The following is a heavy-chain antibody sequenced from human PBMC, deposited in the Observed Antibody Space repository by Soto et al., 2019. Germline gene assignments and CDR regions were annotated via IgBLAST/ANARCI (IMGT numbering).Heavy chain of an antibody. J-gene: IGHJ4*02. CDR3: EREEVAVACLDY. CDR2: INPNSGGT. Sequence: ASVKVSCKASGYTFTGYYMHWVRQAPGQGLEWMGWINPNSGGTNYAQKFQGRVTMTRDTSISTAYMELSRLRSDDTAVDYCEREEVAVACLDYWRQGNLGTISS. CDR1: GYTFTGYY. D-gene: IGHD6-19*01. V-gene: IGHV1-2*02.